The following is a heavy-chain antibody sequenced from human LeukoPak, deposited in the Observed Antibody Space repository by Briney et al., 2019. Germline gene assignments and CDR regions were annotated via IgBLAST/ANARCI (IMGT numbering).Heavy chain of an antibody. V-gene: IGHV1-3*01. CDR3: ARVRQLPNWFDP. J-gene: IGHJ5*02. D-gene: IGHD6-6*01. CDR1: GYTFTSYA. Sequence: ASVKVSCKASGYTFTSYAMHWVRQAPGQRLEWMGWINAGNGNTKYSQKFQGRVTITRDTSASTAYMELSSLRSEGTAVYYCARVRQLPNWFDPWGQGTLVTVSS. CDR2: INAGNGNT.